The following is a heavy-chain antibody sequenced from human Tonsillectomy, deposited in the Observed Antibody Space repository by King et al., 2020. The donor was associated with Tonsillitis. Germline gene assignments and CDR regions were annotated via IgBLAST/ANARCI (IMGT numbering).Heavy chain of an antibody. CDR3: AIGTHYYDNSGYSDY. Sequence: VQLVESGGGVVQPGRSLRLSCAASGFTFSSYGMHWVRQAPGKGLEWVAGIWYDGSNKYYADSVKGRFTISRDNSKNTLYLQMNSLRAEDTAVYYCAIGTHYYDNSGYSDYWGQGTLVTVSS. CDR1: GFTFSSYG. V-gene: IGHV3-33*08. J-gene: IGHJ4*02. CDR2: IWYDGSNK. D-gene: IGHD3-22*01.